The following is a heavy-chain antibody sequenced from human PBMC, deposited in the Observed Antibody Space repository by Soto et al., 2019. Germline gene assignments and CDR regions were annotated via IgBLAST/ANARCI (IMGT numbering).Heavy chain of an antibody. CDR2: TYYRSKWYD. J-gene: IGHJ3*02. V-gene: IGHV6-1*01. Sequence: SQTLSLTCAISGDSVSRNDAAWNWIRQSPSRGLEWLGRTYYRSKWYDDYAVSVKSRVTISVDMSKNQFSLRLDSVTAADTAVYYCARDRSDDLNSFDAFDIWGQGTMVTVSS. D-gene: IGHD1-1*01. CDR3: ARDRSDDLNSFDAFDI. CDR1: GDSVSRNDAA.